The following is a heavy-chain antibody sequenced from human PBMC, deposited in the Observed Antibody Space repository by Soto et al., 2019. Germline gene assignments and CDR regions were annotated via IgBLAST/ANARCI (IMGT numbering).Heavy chain of an antibody. CDR3: ARDAKDTAMVV. V-gene: IGHV3-33*01. Sequence: QVQLVESGGGVVQPGRSLRLSCAASGFTFSSYGMHWVRQAPGKGLEWVAVIWYDGSNKYYADSVKGRFTISRDNSKNTLYLQMNSLRAEDTAVYYCARDAKDTAMVVWGQGTLVTVSS. CDR2: IWYDGSNK. J-gene: IGHJ4*02. CDR1: GFTFSSYG. D-gene: IGHD5-18*01.